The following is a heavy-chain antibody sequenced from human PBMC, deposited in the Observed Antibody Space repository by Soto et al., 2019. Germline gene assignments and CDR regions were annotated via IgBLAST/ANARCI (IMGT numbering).Heavy chain of an antibody. CDR2: IIPIFGTA. CDR1: GGTFSSYA. CDR3: ARDRCSGGSCYSSHYYYGMGV. J-gene: IGHJ6*02. Sequence: ASVKVSCKASGGTFSSYAISWVRQAPGQGLEWMGGIIPIFGTANYAQKFQGRVTITADESTSTAYMELSSLRSEDTAVYYCARDRCSGGSCYSSHYYYGMGVWGQGTTVTVSS. D-gene: IGHD2-15*01. V-gene: IGHV1-69*13.